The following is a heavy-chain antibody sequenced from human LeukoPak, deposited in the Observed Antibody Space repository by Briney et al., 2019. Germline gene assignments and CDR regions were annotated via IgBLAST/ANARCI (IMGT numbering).Heavy chain of an antibody. V-gene: IGHV3-33*01. CDR2: IWYDGSNK. CDR3: AREGSCSSTSCYDHYYYGMDV. CDR1: GFTFSSYG. D-gene: IGHD2-2*01. Sequence: GGPLRLSCAASGFTFSSYGMHWVRQAPGKGLEWVAVIWYDGSNKYYADSVKGRFTISRDNSKNTLYLQMNSLRAEDTAVYYCAREGSCSSTSCYDHYYYGMDVWGQGTTVTVSS. J-gene: IGHJ6*02.